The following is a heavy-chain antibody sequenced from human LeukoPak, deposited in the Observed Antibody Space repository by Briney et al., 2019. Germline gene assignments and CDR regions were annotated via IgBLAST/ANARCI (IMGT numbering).Heavy chain of an antibody. CDR2: INPNSGDT. J-gene: IGHJ5*02. CDR1: GYTFTGYY. CDR3: ARVGFEVGATTYNWFDP. V-gene: IGHV1-2*02. Sequence: GASVKVSCKASGYTFTGYYMHWVRQAPGQGLEWMGWINPNSGDTNYAQKFQGRVTMTRDTSISTAYMELSRLRSDDTAVYYCARVGFEVGATTYNWFDPWGQGTLVTVS. D-gene: IGHD1-26*01.